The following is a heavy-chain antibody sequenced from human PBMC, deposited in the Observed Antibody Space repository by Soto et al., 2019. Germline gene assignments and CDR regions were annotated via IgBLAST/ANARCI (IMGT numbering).Heavy chain of an antibody. CDR2: ISAYNGNT. CDR1: GYTFXSYA. CDR3: ARDPPPPDY. Sequence: ASVKVSCKASGYTFXSYAISWMRQAPGQGLEWMGWISAYNGNTNYAQKLQGRVTMTTDTTTSTAYMELRSLRSDDTAVYYCARDPPPPDYWGQGTLVTVSS. V-gene: IGHV1-18*01. J-gene: IGHJ4*02.